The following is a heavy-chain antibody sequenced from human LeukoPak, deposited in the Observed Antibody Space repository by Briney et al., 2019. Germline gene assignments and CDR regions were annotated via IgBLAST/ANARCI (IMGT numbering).Heavy chain of an antibody. Sequence: GGTLRLSCAASGFTFTSFAMSWVRQAPGKGLEWVSTISRSGVATYYANSVKGRFTISRDNSKNTLYLQMNSLKAEDTAVYYCAKDEGYNYGWFYFDYWGQGTLVIVSS. CDR1: GFTFTSFA. D-gene: IGHD5-18*01. V-gene: IGHV3-23*01. J-gene: IGHJ4*02. CDR2: ISRSGVAT. CDR3: AKDEGYNYGWFYFDY.